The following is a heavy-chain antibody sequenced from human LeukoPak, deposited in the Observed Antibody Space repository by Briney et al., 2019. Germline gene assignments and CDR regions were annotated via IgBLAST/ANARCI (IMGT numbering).Heavy chain of an antibody. CDR1: GGSINNYY. V-gene: IGHV4-59*12. CDR2: VYYSGST. Sequence: SETLSLTCTVSGGSINNYYWNWIRQPPGKGLEWIGSVYYSGSTNYNPSLKSRVTISVDTSKNQFSLRLSSVTAADTAVYYCARDNSYCSSTSCYYKWFDPWGQGTLVTVSS. CDR3: ARDNSYCSSTSCYYKWFDP. D-gene: IGHD2-2*01. J-gene: IGHJ5*02.